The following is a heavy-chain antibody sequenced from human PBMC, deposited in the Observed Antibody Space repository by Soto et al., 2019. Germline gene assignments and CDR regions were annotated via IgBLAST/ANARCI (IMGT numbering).Heavy chain of an antibody. CDR1: GDSVSSNSAV. CDR3: TRGGGANGFDY. V-gene: IGHV6-1*01. J-gene: IGHJ4*02. CDR2: TYYRSTWYH. Sequence: SQTLSRTCAISGDSVSSNSAVWNWIRQSPSRGLEWLGRTYYRSTWYHQYAVSVNSRITINPDTSKKQFSLHLNSVPPEDTAVNFCTRGGGANGFDYWGRGHPVIVSS. D-gene: IGHD2-8*01.